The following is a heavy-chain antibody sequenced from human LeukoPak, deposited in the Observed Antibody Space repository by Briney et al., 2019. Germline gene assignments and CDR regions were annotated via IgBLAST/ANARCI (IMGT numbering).Heavy chain of an antibody. D-gene: IGHD4-23*01. Sequence: GGSLRLSCVGSGFTFSGHDMNWVRQAPGKGLEWVSYIIADGTSKYFADSVKGRFTISRDNAKNSMYLQMNSLRAEDTALYYCARDPYYGTNSRYYYYYGMDVWGQGTTVTVSS. CDR2: IIADGTSK. V-gene: IGHV3-48*03. CDR3: ARDPYYGTNSRYYYYYGMDV. CDR1: GFTFSGHD. J-gene: IGHJ6*02.